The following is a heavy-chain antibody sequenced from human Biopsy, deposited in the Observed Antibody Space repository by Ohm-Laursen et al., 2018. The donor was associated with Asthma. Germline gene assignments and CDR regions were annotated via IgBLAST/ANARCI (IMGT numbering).Heavy chain of an antibody. D-gene: IGHD6-13*01. V-gene: IGHV3-23*01. Sequence: SLRLSCAASGFTFSKNGMHWVRQAPGKGLEWVSAISGSGGSTYYADSVKGRFTISRDNSKNTLYLQMNSLRAEDTAVYYCARVGYSSSWYGDYYYGMDVWGQGTTVTVSS. J-gene: IGHJ6*02. CDR3: ARVGYSSSWYGDYYYGMDV. CDR2: ISGSGGST. CDR1: GFTFSKNG.